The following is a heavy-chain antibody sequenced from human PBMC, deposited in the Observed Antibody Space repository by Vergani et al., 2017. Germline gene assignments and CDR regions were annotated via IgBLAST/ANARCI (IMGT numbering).Heavy chain of an antibody. Sequence: DVQLLESGGGLVQPGGSLSLSCAASGFIFSKNAMTWVRQTPGKGLEWVSFVSTGTKSQSYAESVKGRFTISRDSAKNSLYLQMDSLRAEDTAVYYCAREYSSTSGRAFDFWGQGTKVTVSS. CDR2: VSTGTKSQ. CDR3: AREYSSTSGRAFDF. CDR1: GFIFSKNA. J-gene: IGHJ3*01. V-gene: IGHV3-48*01. D-gene: IGHD2-2*01.